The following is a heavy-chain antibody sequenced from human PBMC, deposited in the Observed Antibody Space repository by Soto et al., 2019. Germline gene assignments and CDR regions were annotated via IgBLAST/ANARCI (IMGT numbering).Heavy chain of an antibody. V-gene: IGHV3-53*01. CDR1: GFTVSSNY. J-gene: IGHJ4*02. CDR3: AREGGSSSPGDFDY. CDR2: IYSGGST. D-gene: IGHD6-6*01. Sequence: GESLKISCAASGFTVSSNYMSWVRQAPGKGLECVSVIYSGGSTYYADSVKCLFTISRDNSKTTLYLQMNSLRAEDTVVYYCAREGGSSSPGDFDYWGQGTLVTVSS.